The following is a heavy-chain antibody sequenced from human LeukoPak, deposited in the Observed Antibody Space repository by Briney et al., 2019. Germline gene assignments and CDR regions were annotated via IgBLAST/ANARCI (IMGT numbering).Heavy chain of an antibody. CDR3: ARYGCGSTSCYLDY. V-gene: IGHV1-2*02. CDR2: INPNSGDA. CDR1: GYTFTSYD. J-gene: IGHJ4*02. D-gene: IGHD2-2*01. Sequence: ASVKVSCKASGYTFTSYDINWVRQATGQGLECMGWINPNSGDANYAQNFQDRVTMTRDTSVSTAYMELSRLRSDDTAVYYCARYGCGSTSCYLDYWGQGTLVTVSS.